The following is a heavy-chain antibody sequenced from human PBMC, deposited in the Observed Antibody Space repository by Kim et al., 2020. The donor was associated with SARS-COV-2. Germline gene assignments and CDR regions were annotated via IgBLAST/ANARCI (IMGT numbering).Heavy chain of an antibody. V-gene: IGHV1-46*01. D-gene: IGHD3-3*01. CDR1: GYTFTSYY. CDR3: ARDLDDFWSGGAFDP. Sequence: ASVKVSCKASGYTFTSYYMHWVRQAPGQGLEWMGIINPSGGSTSYAQKFQGRVTMTRDTSTSTVYMELSSLRSEDTAVYYCARDLDDFWSGGAFDPWGQGALVTVSS. CDR2: INPSGGST. J-gene: IGHJ5*02.